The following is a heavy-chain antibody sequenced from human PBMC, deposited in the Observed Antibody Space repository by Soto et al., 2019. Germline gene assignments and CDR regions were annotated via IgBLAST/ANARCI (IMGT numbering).Heavy chain of an antibody. CDR2: IIPIFGTA. CDR1: GGTFSSYA. J-gene: IGHJ4*02. CDR3: AKEGYSGYDWAFDY. Sequence: QVQLVQSGAEVNKPGSSVKVSCKASGGTFSSYAIIWVRQAPGQGLEWLGGIIPIFGTANYAQKFQGRVRITADESTSASYMELSSLRSEDTAVYYCAKEGYSGYDWAFDYWGQGTLVTVSS. D-gene: IGHD5-12*01. V-gene: IGHV1-69*01.